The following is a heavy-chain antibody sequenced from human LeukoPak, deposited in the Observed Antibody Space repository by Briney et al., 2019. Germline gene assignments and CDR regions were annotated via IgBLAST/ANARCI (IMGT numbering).Heavy chain of an antibody. J-gene: IGHJ3*02. CDR2: IYYSGST. Sequence: SQTLSLTCTVSGGSISSGDYYWSWIRQPPGKGLEWIGYIYYSGSTYYNPSLKSRVTISVDTSKNQFSLKLSSVTAADTAVYYCARGPIFTIFGVVIIPDAFDIWGQGTMVAVSS. CDR3: ARGPIFTIFGVVIIPDAFDI. D-gene: IGHD3-3*01. V-gene: IGHV4-30-4*01. CDR1: GGSISSGDYY.